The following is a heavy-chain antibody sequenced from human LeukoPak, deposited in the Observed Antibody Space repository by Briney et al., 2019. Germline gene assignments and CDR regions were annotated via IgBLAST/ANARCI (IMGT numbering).Heavy chain of an antibody. J-gene: IGHJ4*02. CDR3: ARDEYYYGSGSYRYDY. V-gene: IGHV3-49*04. CDR1: GFTFGDYA. CDR2: IRSKTHGGTT. Sequence: GGSLRLSCTASGFTFGDYAMSWARQAPGKGLEWVGFIRSKTHGGTTEYAASVKGRFIISRDDSRSIAYLQMNSLKTEDTAVYYCARDEYYYGSGSYRYDYWGQGTLVTVSS. D-gene: IGHD3-10*01.